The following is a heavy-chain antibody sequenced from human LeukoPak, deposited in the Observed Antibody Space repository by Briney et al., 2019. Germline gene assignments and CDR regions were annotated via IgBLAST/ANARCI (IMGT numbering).Heavy chain of an antibody. D-gene: IGHD3-3*01. V-gene: IGHV4-39*01. CDR3: ATSLSIFGVVTVNFDY. Sequence: PGGSLRLSCAASGFTFSSYAMSWVRQPPGKGLEWIGSIYYSGSTYYNPSLKSRVTISVDTSKNQFSLKLSSVTAADTAVYYCATSLSIFGVVTVNFDYWGQGTLVTVSS. CDR2: IYYSGST. CDR1: GFTFSSYA. J-gene: IGHJ4*02.